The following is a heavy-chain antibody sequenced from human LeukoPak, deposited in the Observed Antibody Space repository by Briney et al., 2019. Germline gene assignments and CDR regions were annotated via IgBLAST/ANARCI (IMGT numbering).Heavy chain of an antibody. Sequence: ASVKVSCKASGYTFTGYYMHWVRQAPGQGLEWMGRINPNSGGTNYAQKFQGRVTMTRGTSISTAYMELSRLRSDDTAVYYCARDEITMVRGFYMDVWGKGTTVTVSS. V-gene: IGHV1-2*06. D-gene: IGHD3-10*01. J-gene: IGHJ6*03. CDR2: INPNSGGT. CDR3: ARDEITMVRGFYMDV. CDR1: GYTFTGYY.